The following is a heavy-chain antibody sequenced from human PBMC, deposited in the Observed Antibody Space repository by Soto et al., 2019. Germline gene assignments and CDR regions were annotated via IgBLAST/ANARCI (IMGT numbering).Heavy chain of an antibody. CDR1: GASISSSPYY. D-gene: IGHD2-8*01. CDR3: ASTNGY. J-gene: IGHJ4*02. V-gene: IGHV4-39*01. Sequence: QVQLQESGPGLVKPSETLSLTCTVSGASISSSPYYWGWIRQPPGKGLEWIGSVYYTGSTYHNPSLESRLTISVDTSKNQFSRKLSAVTAADTAVYYCASTNGYWGQGTLVTVSS. CDR2: VYYTGST.